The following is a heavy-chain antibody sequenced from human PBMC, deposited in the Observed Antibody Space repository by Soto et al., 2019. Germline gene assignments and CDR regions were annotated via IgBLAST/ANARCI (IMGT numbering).Heavy chain of an antibody. D-gene: IGHD1-7*01. J-gene: IGHJ5*02. CDR2: IYYSGST. CDR1: GVSISSYY. V-gene: IGHV4-59*01. CDR3: ARVEYNWNYWWFDP. Sequence: SETLSLTCTVSGVSISSYYWTWIRQPPGKGLEWIGYIYYSGSTNYNPSLKSRVTISVDTSKNQFSLKLSSVTAADTAVYYCARVEYNWNYWWFDPWGQGTLVTVSS.